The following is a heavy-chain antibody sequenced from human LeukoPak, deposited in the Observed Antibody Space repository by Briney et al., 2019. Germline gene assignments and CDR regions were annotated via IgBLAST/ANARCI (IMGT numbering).Heavy chain of an antibody. V-gene: IGHV4-4*02. Sequence: SETLSLTCAVSGGSISSSNWWSWVRQPPGKGLEWIGEIYHSGSTNYNPSLKSRVTISVDKSKNQFSLKLSSVTAADTAVYYCARKFYSSSSYYYYYYMDVWGKGTTVTVSS. J-gene: IGHJ6*03. CDR2: IYHSGST. D-gene: IGHD6-6*01. CDR1: GGSISSSNW. CDR3: ARKFYSSSSYYYYYYMDV.